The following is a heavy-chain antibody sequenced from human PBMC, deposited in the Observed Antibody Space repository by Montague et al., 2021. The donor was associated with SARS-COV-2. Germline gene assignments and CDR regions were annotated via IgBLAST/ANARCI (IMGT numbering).Heavy chain of an antibody. J-gene: IGHJ5*02. CDR1: GDSISSYY. V-gene: IGHV4-59*01. Sequence: SETLSLTCTVSGDSISSYYWTWIQQPPGKGLEWIGYIYFPGSVKYNPSLNSRVTMSIDTSKNQFSLELTSVTAADTAIYYCARDLSRAFCEGGSCYSENWFAPWGKGPLATVS. CDR3: ARDLSRAFCEGGSCYSENWFAP. CDR2: IYFPGSV. D-gene: IGHD2-21*01.